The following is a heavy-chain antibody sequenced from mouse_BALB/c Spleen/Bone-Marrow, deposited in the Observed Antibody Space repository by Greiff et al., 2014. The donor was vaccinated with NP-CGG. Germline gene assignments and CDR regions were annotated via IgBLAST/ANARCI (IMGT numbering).Heavy chain of an antibody. D-gene: IGHD2-3*01. J-gene: IGHJ3*01. CDR1: GYSFTDYN. CDR2: IDPYNGDT. Sequence: EVQLQQSGPELVKPGASVKVSCKASGYSFTDYNMYWVKQSHGKSLESIGYIDPYNGDTSYNQKFKGRATLTVDKSSNTAFMHLNSLTSEDSAVYYCARDGYYGGFAYWGQGTLVTVSA. CDR3: ARDGYYGGFAY. V-gene: IGHV1S135*01.